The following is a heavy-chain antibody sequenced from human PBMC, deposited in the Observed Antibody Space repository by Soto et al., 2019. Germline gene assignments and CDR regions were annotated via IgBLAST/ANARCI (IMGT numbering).Heavy chain of an antibody. V-gene: IGHV4-59*03. J-gene: IGHJ6*02. CDR2: IYHSGAT. Sequence: SETLSLTCTVSGGSITGYYWSWIRQPPGKGLEFIGYIYHSGATEYTPSLKSRFTISVDKSENQFSLQMRSVSAADTAMYFCARIDLTVPPIQYHRPGLDVWGQGAPVTVSS. D-gene: IGHD3-9*01. CDR1: GGSITGYY. CDR3: ARIDLTVPPIQYHRPGLDV.